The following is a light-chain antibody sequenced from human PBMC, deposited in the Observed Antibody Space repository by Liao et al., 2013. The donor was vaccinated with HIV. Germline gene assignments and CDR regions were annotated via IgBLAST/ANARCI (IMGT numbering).Light chain of an antibody. J-gene: IGLJ3*02. CDR3: QAWDSSADVV. Sequence: SYVLTQPPSVSVAPGKTARITCGRNNIGSKSVHWYQQKPGQAPVVVIYQDNKRPSGIPERFSGSNSGNTATLTISGTQAMDEADYFCQAWDSSADVVFGGGTKLTVL. CDR2: QDN. V-gene: IGLV3-21*01. CDR1: NIGSKS.